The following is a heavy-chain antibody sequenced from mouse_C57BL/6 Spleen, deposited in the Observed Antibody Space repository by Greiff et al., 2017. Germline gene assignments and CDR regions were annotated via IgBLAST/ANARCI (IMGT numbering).Heavy chain of an antibody. V-gene: IGHV1-82*01. D-gene: IGHD1-1*01. J-gene: IGHJ2*01. CDR1: GYAFSSSW. Sequence: QVQLQQSGPELVKPGASVKISCKASGYAFSSSWMNWVKQRPGKGLEWIGRIYPGDGDTNYNGKFKGKATLTADKSSSTAYMQLSSLTSEDSAVYCCARSSGSSPSYFDYWGQGTTLTVSS. CDR2: IYPGDGDT. CDR3: ARSSGSSPSYFDY.